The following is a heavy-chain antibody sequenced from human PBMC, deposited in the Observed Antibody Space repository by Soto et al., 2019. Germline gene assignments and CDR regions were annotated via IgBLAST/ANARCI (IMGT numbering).Heavy chain of an antibody. CDR3: ARPGPDYGDSGLAFDI. V-gene: IGHV5-51*01. Sequence: ESLKISCKGSGYSFTSYWIGWVRQMPGKGLEWMGIIYPGDSDTRYSPSFQGQVTISADKSISTAYLQWSSLKASDTAMYYCARPGPDYGDSGLAFDIWGQGTMVTVSS. CDR1: GYSFTSYW. CDR2: IYPGDSDT. J-gene: IGHJ3*02. D-gene: IGHD4-17*01.